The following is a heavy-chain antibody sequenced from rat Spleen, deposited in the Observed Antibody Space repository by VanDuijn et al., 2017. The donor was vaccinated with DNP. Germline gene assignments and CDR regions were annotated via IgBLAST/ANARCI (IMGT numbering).Heavy chain of an antibody. D-gene: IGHD1-2*01. J-gene: IGHJ3*01. CDR2: INPDGAST. V-gene: IGHV5-58*01. Sequence: EVQLVETGGGLVQPGRSLKLSCVASGFTFNTYWMFWVRQAPGKGLEWVASINPDGASTYYLDSVKGRFTISRDNVRNTLYLQMNSLRSEDTATYYCTRSAAGLAYWGQGTLVTVSS. CDR3: TRSAAGLAY. CDR1: GFTFNTYW.